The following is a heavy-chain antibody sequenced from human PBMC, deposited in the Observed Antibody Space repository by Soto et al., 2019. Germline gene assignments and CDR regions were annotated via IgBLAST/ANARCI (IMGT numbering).Heavy chain of an antibody. Sequence: EVQLLESGGGLVQPGGSMRLSCAASGFTFISYAMSWVRQAPGKWLEWVSAISGSGGSTYYADSVKGRFTISSDDFQNRLYLEMHRLSAEDTGVYYCAYSMTMVRGPFGYWGQGTLGTVFS. V-gene: IGHV3-23*01. CDR2: ISGSGGST. J-gene: IGHJ4*02. CDR1: GFTFISYA. D-gene: IGHD3-10*01. CDR3: AYSMTMVRGPFGY.